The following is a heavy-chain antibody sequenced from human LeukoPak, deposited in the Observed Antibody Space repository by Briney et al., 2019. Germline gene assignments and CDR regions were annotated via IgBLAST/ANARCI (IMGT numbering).Heavy chain of an antibody. V-gene: IGHV4-4*09. D-gene: IGHD3-9*01. CDR1: GDFISSYY. CDR3: ARPEFHILTGFSDGRSHPYHHKGV. J-gene: IGHJ6*03. CDR2: IHASGSN. Sequence: TSETLSLTCTVSGDFISSYYWSWIRRPPGKGLEWIGYIHASGSNNYNPSLKSRISMSIDTSKNQISLKLSHVTAADTAVYYCARPEFHILTGFSDGRSHPYHHKGVWGKGTTVTVSS.